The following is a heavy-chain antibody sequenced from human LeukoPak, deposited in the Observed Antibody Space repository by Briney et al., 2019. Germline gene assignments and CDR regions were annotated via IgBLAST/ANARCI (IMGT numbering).Heavy chain of an antibody. Sequence: ASVKVSCKASGYTFTSYGISWVRQAPGQGLEWMGWISAYNGNTNYAQKLQGRVTMTTDTSTSTAYMELRSLRSDDTAVYYCARDLPTYDFWSGYPLSIFDYWGQGTLVTVSS. J-gene: IGHJ4*02. V-gene: IGHV1-18*01. CDR2: ISAYNGNT. CDR3: ARDLPTYDFWSGYPLSIFDY. D-gene: IGHD3-3*01. CDR1: GYTFTSYG.